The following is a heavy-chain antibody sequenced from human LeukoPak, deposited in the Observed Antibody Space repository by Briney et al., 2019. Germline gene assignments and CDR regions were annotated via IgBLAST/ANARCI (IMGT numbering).Heavy chain of an antibody. V-gene: IGHV3-7*01. D-gene: IGHD3-16*01. J-gene: IGHJ4*02. Sequence: GGSLRLSCAASGFSFRTYWMSWVRQAPGKGLEWVAGIRQDGSDKYYVDSVKGRFTISKDNTKNSLYLQMNSLRAEDTAVYYCARANYVLDYWGQGTLVTVSS. CDR2: IRQDGSDK. CDR1: GFSFRTYW. CDR3: ARANYVLDY.